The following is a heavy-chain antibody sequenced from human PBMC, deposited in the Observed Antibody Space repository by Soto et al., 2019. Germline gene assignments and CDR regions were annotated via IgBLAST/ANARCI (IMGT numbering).Heavy chain of an antibody. J-gene: IGHJ6*02. V-gene: IGHV1-69*01. CDR3: ARVGGSYYVLDYSSYGMDV. CDR1: GGTFSSYA. CDR2: VIPIFGTA. Sequence: QVQLVQSGAEVKKPGSSVKVSCKASGGTFSSYAISWVRQAPGQGLEWMGGVIPIFGTANYAHKFQGRVNIPANESTRTAYMELSSLRSEDTAVYYCARVGGSYYVLDYSSYGMDVWGQGTTVTVSS. D-gene: IGHD1-26*01.